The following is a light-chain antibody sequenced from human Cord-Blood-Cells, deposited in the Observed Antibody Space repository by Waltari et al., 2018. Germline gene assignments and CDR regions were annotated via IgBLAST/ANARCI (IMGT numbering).Light chain of an antibody. V-gene: IGLV2-23*01. J-gene: IGLJ3*02. CDR1: SSDVGSYNL. CDR3: CSYAGSRV. CDR2: EGS. Sequence: QSALTQPASVSGSPGQSITISCTGTSSDVGSYNLVSWYQQHPGKAPKLMIYEGSNRPSGVSNRFSGSTSGNTASLTISGLQAEDEADYSCCSYAGSRVFGGGTKLTVL.